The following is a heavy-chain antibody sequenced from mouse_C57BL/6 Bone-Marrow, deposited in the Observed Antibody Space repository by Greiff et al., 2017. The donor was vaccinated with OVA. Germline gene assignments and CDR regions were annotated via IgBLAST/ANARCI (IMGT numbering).Heavy chain of an antibody. CDR3: AITGTFAY. J-gene: IGHJ3*01. D-gene: IGHD4-1*01. V-gene: IGHV1-50*01. CDR2: IDPSDSYT. Sequence: VQLQQPGAELVKPGASVKLSCKASGYTFTSYWMQWVKQRPGQGLEWIGEIDPSDSYTNYNQKFKGKATLTVDTSSSTAYMQLSSLTSEDSAVYYCAITGTFAYWGQGTLVTVSA. CDR1: GYTFTSYW.